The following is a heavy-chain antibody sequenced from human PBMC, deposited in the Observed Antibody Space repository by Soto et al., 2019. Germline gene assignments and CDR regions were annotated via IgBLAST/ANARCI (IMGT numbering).Heavy chain of an antibody. V-gene: IGHV5-51*01. CDR2: IYPGDSDM. CDR3: ASLSREFWSGSAY. D-gene: IGHD3-3*01. CDR1: GCSFTNYW. Sequence: GQAVKISGEGGGCSFTNYWIAWVRQMPGKGPEWMGTIYPGDSDMRYSPSFRGQVTMSVDKSSNTAYLQWGSLTASDTAKYYSASLSREFWSGSAYRGQGTPVPVSS. J-gene: IGHJ4*02.